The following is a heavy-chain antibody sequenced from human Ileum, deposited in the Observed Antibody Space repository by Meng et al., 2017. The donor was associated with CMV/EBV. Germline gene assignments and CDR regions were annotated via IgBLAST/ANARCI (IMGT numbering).Heavy chain of an antibody. CDR1: GFTFSSYW. CDR3: VKSIDY. J-gene: IGHJ4*02. CDR2: IKQDGSGK. V-gene: IGHV3-7*01. Sequence: GGSLRLSCAASGFTFSSYWMNWVRQAPGKGLEWVANIKQDGSGKDYVDSVKGRFTISRDNAKNSLYLQMNSLRAEDTAMYYCVKSIDYWGQGTRVNGSS.